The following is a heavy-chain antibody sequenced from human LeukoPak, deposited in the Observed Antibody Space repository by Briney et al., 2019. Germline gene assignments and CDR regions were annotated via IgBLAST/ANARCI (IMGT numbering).Heavy chain of an antibody. J-gene: IGHJ4*02. CDR1: GFTFSNAW. D-gene: IGHD1-26*01. V-gene: IGHV3-15*01. CDR3: TTGSAKMGATKGLEFDY. CDR2: IKSKTDGGTT. Sequence: GGSLRLSCAASGFTFSNAWMSWDRQAPGQGLEWVGRIKSKTDGGTTDYAAPVKSRFTISRDDSKNTLYLQMNSLKAEDTAVYYCTTGSAKMGATKGLEFDYWGQGTLVTVSS.